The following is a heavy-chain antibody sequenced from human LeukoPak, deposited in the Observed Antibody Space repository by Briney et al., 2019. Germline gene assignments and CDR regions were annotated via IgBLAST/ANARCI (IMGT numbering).Heavy chain of an antibody. CDR3: ATSCWYYFDY. CDR1: GYTFTSYY. D-gene: IGHD6-19*01. V-gene: IGHV1-46*01. Sequence: ASVKVSCKASGYTFTSYYMHWVRQAPGQGLEWMGIINPSGGSTSYAQKFQGRVTMTEDTSTDTAYMELSSLRSEDTAVYYCATSCWYYFDYWGQGTLVTVSS. CDR2: INPSGGST. J-gene: IGHJ4*02.